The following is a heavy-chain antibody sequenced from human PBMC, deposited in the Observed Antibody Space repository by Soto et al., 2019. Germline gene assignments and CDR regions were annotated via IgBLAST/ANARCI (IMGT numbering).Heavy chain of an antibody. D-gene: IGHD2-15*01. V-gene: IGHV4-39*01. J-gene: IGHJ5*02. CDR1: GGSISSSSYY. CDR3: ARPRTELYCSGGSCADNWFDP. Sequence: QLQLQESGPGLVKPSETLSLTCTVSGGSISSSSYYWGWIRQPPGKGLEWIGSIYYSGSTYYNPSLKSRVTISVDTSKNQFSLKLSSVTAADTAVYYCARPRTELYCSGGSCADNWFDPWGQGTLVTVSS. CDR2: IYYSGST.